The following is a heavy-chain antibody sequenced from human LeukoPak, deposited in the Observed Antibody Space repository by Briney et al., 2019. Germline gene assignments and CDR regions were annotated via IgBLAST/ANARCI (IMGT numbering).Heavy chain of an antibody. CDR1: GYTFTGYY. V-gene: IGHV1-2*06. CDR3: ARDLAQGSGWYYFDY. J-gene: IGHJ4*02. CDR2: INPNSGGT. D-gene: IGHD6-19*01. Sequence: ASVKVSCKASGYTFTGYYMHWVRQAPGQGLEWMGRINPNSGGTNYAQKFQGRVTMTRDTSISTAFMELSRLRSDDTAVYYCARDLAQGSGWYYFDYWGRGTLVTVSS.